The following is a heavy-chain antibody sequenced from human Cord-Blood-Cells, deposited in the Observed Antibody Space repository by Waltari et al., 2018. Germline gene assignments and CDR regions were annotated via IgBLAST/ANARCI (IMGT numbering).Heavy chain of an antibody. CDR2: NSRRSSYI. D-gene: IGHD4-4*01. Sequence: EVQLVESGGGLVKPGGSLRLSCAASGFTFSSYSMNWVRQAPGKGLEWVSSNSRRSSYINNADSVKVRFTNSRDNAKNSLYLQMNRLRAEDTAVYYCARDPVTTVTYYFDYWGQGTLVTVSS. CDR3: ARDPVTTVTYYFDY. CDR1: GFTFSSYS. V-gene: IGHV3-21*01. J-gene: IGHJ4*02.